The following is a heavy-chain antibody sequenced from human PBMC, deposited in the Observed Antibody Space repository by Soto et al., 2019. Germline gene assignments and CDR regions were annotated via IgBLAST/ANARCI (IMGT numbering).Heavy chain of an antibody. CDR2: IIPIVGTA. D-gene: IGHD1-26*01. J-gene: IGHJ4*02. Sequence: QVQLVQSGAEVKKPGSSVKVSCKASGGTFGNYPIGWVRQAPGQGLEWMGGIIPIVGTANYAQKFQGRVTITADESTTTAYMELSSLRFEDTAMYYCARARWELQVDYWGQGTLVTVSS. CDR3: ARARWELQVDY. CDR1: GGTFGNYP. V-gene: IGHV1-69*12.